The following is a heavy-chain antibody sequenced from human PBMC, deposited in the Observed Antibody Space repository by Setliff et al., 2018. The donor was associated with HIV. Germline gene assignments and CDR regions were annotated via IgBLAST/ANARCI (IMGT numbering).Heavy chain of an antibody. CDR2: IKSKTDGGTT. D-gene: IGHD3-10*01. V-gene: IGHV3-15*01. CDR3: TTGPPTITMVRGVIHDY. CDR1: GFTFSNAW. Sequence: GGSLRLSCAASGFTFSNAWMSWVRQAPGKGLEWVGRIKSKTDGGTTDYAAPVKGRFTISRDDSKNTLYLQMNSLKTEDTAVYYCTTGPPTITMVRGVIHDYWGQGTLVTVSS. J-gene: IGHJ4*02.